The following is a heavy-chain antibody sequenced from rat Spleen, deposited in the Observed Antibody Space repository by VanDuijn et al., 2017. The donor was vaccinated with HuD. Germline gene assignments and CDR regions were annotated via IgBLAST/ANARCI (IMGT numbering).Heavy chain of an antibody. CDR3: TRGYYFDY. J-gene: IGHJ2*01. CDR1: GFTFTNYD. V-gene: IGHV5S11*01. CDR2: ISSGGGNT. Sequence: EVQLVESGGGLVQPGRSLKLSCAASGFTFTNYDMAWVRQAPTKGLEWIASISSGGGNTYYRDSVKGRFTISRDNARSTLYLHMDSLRSDETATYYCTRGYYFDYWGQGVMVTVSS.